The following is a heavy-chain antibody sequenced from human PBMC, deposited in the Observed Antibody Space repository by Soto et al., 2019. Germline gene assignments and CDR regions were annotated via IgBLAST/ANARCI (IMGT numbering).Heavy chain of an antibody. CDR2: ILPIVDAI. J-gene: IGHJ3*02. D-gene: IGHD4-17*01. Sequence: QVQLVQSGTEVKKPGSSVKVSCKASGGTFSRHAVNWVRQAPGQGLEWMGAILPIVDAINDAQKFQDRVTITADESTGTVYMELRSLKSEVTAVYFCAAAPPDDDCDHEAFDISGQGTLVIVSS. CDR1: GGTFSRHA. V-gene: IGHV1-69*12. CDR3: AAAPPDDDCDHEAFDI.